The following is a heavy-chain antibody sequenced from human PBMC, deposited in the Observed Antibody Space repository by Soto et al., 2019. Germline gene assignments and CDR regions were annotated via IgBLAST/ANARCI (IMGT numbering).Heavy chain of an antibody. D-gene: IGHD2-15*01. V-gene: IGHV4-4*07. CDR3: ARADPDASVGY. CDR2: IYSSGGT. J-gene: IGHJ4*02. Sequence: PSETLSLTCTVSGGSVSNFYLNWIRQPAGKGLEWIGRIYSSGGTNYNPSLRSRVTMSVDTSKNQFSLKLNSVTAADTAVYYCARADPDASVGYWGQGTLVTVSS. CDR1: GGSVSNFY.